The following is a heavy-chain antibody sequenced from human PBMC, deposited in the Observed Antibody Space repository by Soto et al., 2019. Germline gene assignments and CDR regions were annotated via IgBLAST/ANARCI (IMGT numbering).Heavy chain of an antibody. CDR3: AGGLAVAGTHLFDS. CDR1: GGSISTYY. Sequence: QVQLQESGPGLVKPSETLSLTCTVSGGSISTYYWSWIRQPPGKGLEWIGYIYYSGSTNYNPSLRSRGTXXVXTXKNQCALKLSSVTAADTAVYYCAGGLAVAGTHLFDSWGQGTLVTVSS. J-gene: IGHJ4*02. V-gene: IGHV4-59*03. CDR2: IYYSGST. D-gene: IGHD6-19*01.